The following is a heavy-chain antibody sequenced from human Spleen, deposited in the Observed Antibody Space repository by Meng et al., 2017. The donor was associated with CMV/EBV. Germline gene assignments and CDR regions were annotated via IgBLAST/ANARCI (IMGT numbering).Heavy chain of an antibody. V-gene: IGHV1-18*04. CDR1: GYSFTGYY. CDR2: ISAYNGNR. J-gene: IGHJ4*02. D-gene: IGHD3-22*01. Sequence: ASVKVSCKASGYSFTGYYIHWVRQAPGQGLEWMGWISAYNGNRNYAQKFQGRVTMTTDTSTSTAYMELRSLRSDDTAVYYCARDHYYDSSGSHWGQGTLVTVSS. CDR3: ARDHYYDSSGSH.